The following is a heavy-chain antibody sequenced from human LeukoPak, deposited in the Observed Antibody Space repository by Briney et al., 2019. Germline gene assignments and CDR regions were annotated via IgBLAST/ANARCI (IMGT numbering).Heavy chain of an antibody. Sequence: GASVKVSCKASGGTFSSYAISWVRQAPGQGLEWMGGIIPIFGTANYAQKFQGRVTITADESTSTAYMELSSLRSEDTAVYYCARDLREGALPPFAFDYWGQGTLVTVSS. CDR1: GGTFSSYA. V-gene: IGHV1-69*13. J-gene: IGHJ4*02. CDR3: ARDLREGALPPFAFDY. D-gene: IGHD4-17*01. CDR2: IIPIFGTA.